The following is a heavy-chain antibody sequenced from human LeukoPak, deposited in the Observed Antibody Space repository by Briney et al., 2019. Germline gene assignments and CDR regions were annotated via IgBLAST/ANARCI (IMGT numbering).Heavy chain of an antibody. CDR1: GFTFSNYA. CDR2: FNGSGDRT. Sequence: GSLRLSCAASGFTFSNYAMSWVRQAPGKGLEWVSGFNGSGDRTYYADSVKGRFTISRDNSKNTLYLQMNNLRAGDTAVYYCARRGSYYPFDYWGQGTLVTVSS. CDR3: ARRGSYYPFDY. V-gene: IGHV3-23*01. J-gene: IGHJ4*02. D-gene: IGHD1-26*01.